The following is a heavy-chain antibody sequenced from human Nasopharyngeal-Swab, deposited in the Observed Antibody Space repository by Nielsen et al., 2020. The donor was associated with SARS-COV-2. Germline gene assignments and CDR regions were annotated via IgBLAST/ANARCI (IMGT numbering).Heavy chain of an antibody. D-gene: IGHD3-22*01. Sequence: WIRQSPGKGLEWIGEINHSGSTNYNPSLKSRVTISVDTSKNQFSLKLSSVTAADTAVYYCARGQGPRHYYDSSGYYYDVLGRGYYFDYWGQGTLVTVSS. J-gene: IGHJ4*02. CDR3: ARGQGPRHYYDSSGYYYDVLGRGYYFDY. CDR2: INHSGST. V-gene: IGHV4-34*01.